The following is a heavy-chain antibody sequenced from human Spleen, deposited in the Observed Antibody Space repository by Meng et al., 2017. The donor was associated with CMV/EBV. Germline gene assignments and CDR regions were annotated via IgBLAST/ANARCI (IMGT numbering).Heavy chain of an antibody. V-gene: IGHV3-23*01. J-gene: IGHJ4*02. Sequence: FTFSNYAMTWVRQAPGKGLEWVSSISGSGDSTSYADSVKGRLTISRDNSKNTLYLRMDSLRAEDTAVYYCAKGQFFYESGGYLILDSWGQGALVTVSS. CDR3: AKGQFFYESGGYLILDS. CDR2: ISGSGDST. D-gene: IGHD3-22*01. CDR1: FTFSNYA.